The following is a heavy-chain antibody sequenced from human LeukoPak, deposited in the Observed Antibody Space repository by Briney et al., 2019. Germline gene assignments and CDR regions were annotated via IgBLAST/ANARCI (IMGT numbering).Heavy chain of an antibody. CDR1: GGSISSGGYY. J-gene: IGHJ4*02. V-gene: IGHV4-30-2*01. CDR3: ARDLEIADTGSSWPLGY. Sequence: PSETLSLTCTVSGGSISSGGYYWSWIRQPPGKGLEWIGYIYHSGSTYYNPSLKSRVTISVDRSKNQFSLKLSSVTAADTAVYYCARDLEIADTGSSWPLGYWGQGTLVTVSS. D-gene: IGHD6-13*01. CDR2: IYHSGST.